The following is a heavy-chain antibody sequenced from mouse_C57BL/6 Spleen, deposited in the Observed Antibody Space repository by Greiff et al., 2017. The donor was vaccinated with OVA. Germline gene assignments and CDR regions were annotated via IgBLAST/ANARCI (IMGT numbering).Heavy chain of an antibody. CDR2: IDPSDSYT. CDR3: ARIEAVITTVVARVDY. V-gene: IGHV1-50*01. Sequence: QVQLQQSGAELVKPGASVKLSCKASGYTFTSYWMQWVKQRPGQGLEWVGEIDPSDSYTNYNQKFKGKATVTVDTSSSTAYMHLSSLTSEDSAVYYCARIEAVITTVVARVDYWGQGTTLTVSS. CDR1: GYTFTSYW. D-gene: IGHD1-1*01. J-gene: IGHJ2*01.